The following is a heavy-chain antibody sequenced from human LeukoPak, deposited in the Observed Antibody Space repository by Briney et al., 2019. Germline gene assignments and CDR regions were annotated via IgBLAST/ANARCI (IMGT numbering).Heavy chain of an antibody. J-gene: IGHJ4*02. Sequence: GGSLRLSCAASGFTFSSYAMHWVRQAPGKGLEWVSTISSGGGSTYYADSVRGRFTISRDNSKNTVFLQMNSLRAEDTAVYYCAKDIYGDYEYYLDYWGQGTLVTVSS. CDR3: AKDIYGDYEYYLDY. D-gene: IGHD4-17*01. CDR1: GFTFSSYA. V-gene: IGHV3-23*01. CDR2: ISSGGGST.